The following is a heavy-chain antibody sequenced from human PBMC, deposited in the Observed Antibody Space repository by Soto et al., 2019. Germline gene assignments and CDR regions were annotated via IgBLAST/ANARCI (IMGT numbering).Heavy chain of an antibody. CDR3: ARMATSGNVNWLDP. Sequence: ASVKVSCKASGYTFGNNDISWVRQATGQGLEWMGWMNPNSGNTGYAQKFQGRVSMTRNTSITTAYLELSSLRSDDKATYYCARMATSGNVNWLDPSGQGKMVTVSS. CDR2: MNPNSGNT. J-gene: IGHJ5*02. CDR1: GYTFGNND. V-gene: IGHV1-8*01.